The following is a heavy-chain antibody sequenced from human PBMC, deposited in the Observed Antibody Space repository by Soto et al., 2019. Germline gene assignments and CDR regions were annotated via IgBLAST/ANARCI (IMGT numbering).Heavy chain of an antibody. CDR3: ARVRDYYDSSGYYVDY. Sequence: GASVKVYCKASGFTFISSAMQWVRQAPGQGLEWMGWISAYNGNTNYAQKLQGRVTMTTDTSTSTAYMELRSLRSDDTAVYYCARVRDYYDSSGYYVDYWGQGTLVTVSS. V-gene: IGHV1-18*01. CDR2: ISAYNGNT. J-gene: IGHJ4*02. CDR1: GFTFISSA. D-gene: IGHD3-22*01.